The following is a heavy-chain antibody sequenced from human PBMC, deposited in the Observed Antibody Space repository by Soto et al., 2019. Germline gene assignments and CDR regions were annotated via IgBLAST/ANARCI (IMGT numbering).Heavy chain of an antibody. CDR3: AREGRYCDTETFDI. Sequence: ASVKVSCKASGYTFTGNYMHWVRQAPGQGLEWMGWINPNSGDINYAQKFQGRVTMTRDTSISTAYMELGRLRFDDTAVYYCAREGRYCDTETFDIWGQGTMVTV. V-gene: IGHV1-2*02. CDR1: GYTFTGNY. D-gene: IGHD1-26*01. J-gene: IGHJ3*02. CDR2: INPNSGDI.